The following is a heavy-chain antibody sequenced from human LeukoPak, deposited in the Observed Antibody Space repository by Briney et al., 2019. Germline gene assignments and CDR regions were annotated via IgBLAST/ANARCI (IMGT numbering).Heavy chain of an antibody. Sequence: SETLSLTCAVYGGSFSGYYWSWIRQPPGKGLEWIGEINHSGSTNYNPSLKSRVTISVDTSKNQFSLKLSSVTAADTAVYYCARLGYYDSSGYYEDYWDQGTLVTVSS. J-gene: IGHJ4*02. CDR3: ARLGYYDSSGYYEDY. CDR2: INHSGST. V-gene: IGHV4-34*01. CDR1: GGSFSGYY. D-gene: IGHD3-22*01.